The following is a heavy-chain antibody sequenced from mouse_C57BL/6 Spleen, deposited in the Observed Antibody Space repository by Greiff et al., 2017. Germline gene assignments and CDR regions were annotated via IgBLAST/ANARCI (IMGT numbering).Heavy chain of an antibody. J-gene: IGHJ4*01. V-gene: IGHV5-4*01. D-gene: IGHD2-12*01. CDR2: ISDGGSYT. CDR3: AREDYKGY. Sequence: EVQLQESGGGLVKPGGSLKLSCAASGFTFSSYAMSWVRQTPEKRLEWVATISDGGSYTYYPDNVKGRFTISRDNAKNNLYLQMSHLKSEATAMYYCAREDYKGYWGQGASVTVS. CDR1: GFTFSSYA.